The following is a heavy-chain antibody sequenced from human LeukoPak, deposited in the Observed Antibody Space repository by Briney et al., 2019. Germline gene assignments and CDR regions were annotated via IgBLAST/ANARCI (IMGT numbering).Heavy chain of an antibody. CDR1: GYTFTSYA. V-gene: IGHV1-3*01. CDR3: AKNDISCYLIDY. J-gene: IGHJ4*02. D-gene: IGHD2-2*01. CDR2: INAGIGNT. Sequence: GASVKVSCKASGYTFTSYAMHWVRQAPGQRLEWMGWINAGIGNTKYSQKFQGRVTITRDTSASTAYMELSSLRSEDTAVYYCAKNDISCYLIDYWGQETLVTVSS.